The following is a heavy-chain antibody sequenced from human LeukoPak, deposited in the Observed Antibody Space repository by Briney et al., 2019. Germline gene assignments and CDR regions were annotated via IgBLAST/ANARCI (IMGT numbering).Heavy chain of an antibody. Sequence: SETLSLTCAVSGGSISSSNWWSWVRQPPGKGLEWIGEIYHSGSTNFNPSLKSRVTISADKSKNQFSLKLSSVTAADTAVYYCARITIFGVVTGRAFDIWGQGTMVTVSS. CDR3: ARITIFGVVTGRAFDI. D-gene: IGHD3-3*01. CDR2: IYHSGST. J-gene: IGHJ3*02. V-gene: IGHV4-4*02. CDR1: GGSISSSNW.